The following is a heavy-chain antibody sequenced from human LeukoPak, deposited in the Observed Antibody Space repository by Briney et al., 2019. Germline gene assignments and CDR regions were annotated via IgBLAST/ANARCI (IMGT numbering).Heavy chain of an antibody. Sequence: QAGGSLRLSCVASGFTLSSYAMSWVRQAPGKGLEWVAVISYDGSNKYYADSVKGRFTISRDNSKNTLYLQMNSLRAEDTAVYYCARGVTTAIRSSFDYWGQGTLVTVSS. CDR2: ISYDGSNK. D-gene: IGHD4-11*01. J-gene: IGHJ4*02. CDR1: GFTLSSYA. CDR3: ARGVTTAIRSSFDY. V-gene: IGHV3-30*04.